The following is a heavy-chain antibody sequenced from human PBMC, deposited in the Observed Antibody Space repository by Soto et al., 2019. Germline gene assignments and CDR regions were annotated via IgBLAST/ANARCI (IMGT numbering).Heavy chain of an antibody. CDR1: GDSITSGGYY. D-gene: IGHD2-8*01. CDR3: ARGGVHFDL. CDR2: IYHSGSA. V-gene: IGHV4-31*03. Sequence: QVHLQESGPGLVKPSQTLSLTCTVSGDSITSGGYYWSWIRQHPGKGLEWIGYIYHSGSAYYNPSLKSRVSISVDTSKNQFSLKLSSVIAADTAVYYCARGGVHFDLWGRGTLVTVSS. J-gene: IGHJ2*01.